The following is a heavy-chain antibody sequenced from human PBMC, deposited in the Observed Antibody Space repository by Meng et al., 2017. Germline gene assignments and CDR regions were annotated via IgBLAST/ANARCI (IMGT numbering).Heavy chain of an antibody. CDR1: GSTCTSYA. CDR3: VREWSVVIDY. Sequence: QELNVQGGGMLKHPGASGLVSSKAAGSTCTSYAMRCVRHAAGRRHEWMGWITTNTGNSTYSQGFTGRFAFSLDNSVSTPYLRTGSLTDEDTDVCYSVREWSVVIDYWGQGTLVTVSS. D-gene: IGHD3-22*01. J-gene: IGHJ4*02. V-gene: IGHV7-4-1*01. CDR2: ITTNTGNS.